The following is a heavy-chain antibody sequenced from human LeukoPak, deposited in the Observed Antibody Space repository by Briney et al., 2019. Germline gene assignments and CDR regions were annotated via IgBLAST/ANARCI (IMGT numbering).Heavy chain of an antibody. V-gene: IGHV3-21*01. CDR2: ISSSSYI. D-gene: IGHD3-22*01. CDR3: ARVGYYDSSGYYYFEY. J-gene: IGHJ4*02. Sequence: PGGSLRLSCAASGFTFSSYSMNWVRQAPGKGLEWVSSISSSSYIYYADSVKGRFTISRDNAKNSLYLQMNSLRAEDTAVYYCARVGYYDSSGYYYFEYWGQGTLVTVSS. CDR1: GFTFSSYS.